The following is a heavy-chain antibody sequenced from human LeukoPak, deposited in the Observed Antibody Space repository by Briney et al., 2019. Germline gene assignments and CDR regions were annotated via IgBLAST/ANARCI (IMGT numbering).Heavy chain of an antibody. CDR2: ISYDGSNK. CDR1: GFTFSSYG. V-gene: IGHV3-30*18. CDR3: AKDSGEMATIGDY. D-gene: IGHD5-24*01. J-gene: IGHJ4*02. Sequence: PGGSLRLSCAASGFTFSSYGMHWVRQAPGKGLEWVAVISYDGSNKYYADSVKGRFTISRDNSKNTLYLQMNSLRAEDTAVYYCAKDSGEMATIGDYWGQGTLVTVSS.